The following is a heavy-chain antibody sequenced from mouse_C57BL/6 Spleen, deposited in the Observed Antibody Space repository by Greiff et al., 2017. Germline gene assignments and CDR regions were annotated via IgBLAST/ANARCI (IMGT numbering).Heavy chain of an antibody. CDR2: INPNYGTT. CDR1: GYSFTDYN. Sequence: VHVKQSGPELVKPGASVKISCKASGYSFTDYNMNWVKQSNGKSLEWIGVINPNYGTTSYNQKFKGKPTLTVDQSSSTAYMQLNSLTSEDSAVYYCARGDYSKEDAMDYWGQGTSVTVSS. V-gene: IGHV1-39*01. CDR3: ARGDYSKEDAMDY. J-gene: IGHJ4*01. D-gene: IGHD2-5*01.